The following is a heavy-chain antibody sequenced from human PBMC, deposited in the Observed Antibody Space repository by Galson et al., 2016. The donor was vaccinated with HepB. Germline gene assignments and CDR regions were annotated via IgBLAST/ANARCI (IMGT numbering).Heavy chain of an antibody. CDR1: GFIFSNYA. CDR3: ARWQSGSPVN. J-gene: IGHJ4*02. V-gene: IGHV3-72*01. CDR2: SKNKANGYTT. D-gene: IGHD1-26*01. Sequence: SLRLSCAASGFIFSNYAMSWVRQAPGKGLEWLGRSKNKANGYTTEYAASVEGRFTISRDDSKKSLYLQMNSLKIEDTAVYYCARWQSGSPVNWGQGTLVTVSS.